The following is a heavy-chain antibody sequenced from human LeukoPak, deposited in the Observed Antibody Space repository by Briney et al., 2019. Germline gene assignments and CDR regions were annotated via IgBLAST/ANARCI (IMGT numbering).Heavy chain of an antibody. CDR3: ARVGYYDSSGSS. D-gene: IGHD3-22*01. CDR1: GFTLSSYE. V-gene: IGHV3-48*03. J-gene: IGHJ5*02. Sequence: GGSLRLSCAASGFTLSSYEMNWVRQAPGKGLEWVSYIGSSGSTIYYADSVKGRFTISRDNAKNSLYLQMNSLRSEDTAVYYCARVGYYDSSGSSWGQGTLVTVSS. CDR2: IGSSGSTI.